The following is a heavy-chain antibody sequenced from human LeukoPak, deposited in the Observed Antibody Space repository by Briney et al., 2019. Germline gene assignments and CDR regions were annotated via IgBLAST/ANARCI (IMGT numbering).Heavy chain of an antibody. CDR1: GFTFDDYA. CDR3: ERVGSSCDY. D-gene: IGHD6-13*01. Sequence: PGGSLRLSCAASGFTFDDYAMHWVRQAPGKGLEWVSGISWNSGSIGYADSVKGRFTISRDNSKNTLYLQMNSLRAEDTAVYYCERVGSSCDYWGQGTLVTVSS. CDR2: ISWNSGSI. V-gene: IGHV3-9*01. J-gene: IGHJ4*02.